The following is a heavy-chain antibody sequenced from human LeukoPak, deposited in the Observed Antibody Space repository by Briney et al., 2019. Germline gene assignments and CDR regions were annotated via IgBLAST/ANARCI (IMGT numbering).Heavy chain of an antibody. CDR3: ARVVLRGQFYGMDV. Sequence: RASVKVPCKASGYTFSDYYIHWVRQAPGQGLEWMGCINPNSGGTHYALTFQGRVTMTRDTSISTAYMELSSLRSDDTAVYYCARVVLRGQFYGMDVWGQGTTVTVSS. D-gene: IGHD2-15*01. CDR1: GYTFSDYY. V-gene: IGHV1-2*02. CDR2: INPNSGGT. J-gene: IGHJ6*02.